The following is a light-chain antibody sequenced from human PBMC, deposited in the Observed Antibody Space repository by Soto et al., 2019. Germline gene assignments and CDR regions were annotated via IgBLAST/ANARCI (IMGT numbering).Light chain of an antibody. CDR2: AAS. J-gene: IGKJ1*01. CDR3: QKYNSAPWT. Sequence: DIQVTQSPSSLSASVGDRVTITCRASQAISNYLAWYQQKPGAVPNLLIYAASTSQSGVPSRFSGSGSGTDFTLTINSLQPEDVATYYCQKYNSAPWTFGQGTKVEIK. V-gene: IGKV1-27*01. CDR1: QAISNY.